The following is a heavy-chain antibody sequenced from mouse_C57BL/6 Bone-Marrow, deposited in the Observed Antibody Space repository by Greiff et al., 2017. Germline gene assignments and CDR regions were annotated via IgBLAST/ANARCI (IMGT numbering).Heavy chain of an antibody. CDR3: ARSAITTVVARAMDY. D-gene: IGHD1-1*01. CDR2: IHPNSGST. Sequence: VQLQQSGAELVKPGASVKLSCKASGYTFTSYWMHWVKQRPGQGLEWIGMIHPNSGSTNYNEKFKSKATLTVDKSSSTAYMQLSSLTSEDSAVYYCARSAITTVVARAMDYWGQGTSVTVSS. CDR1: GYTFTSYW. J-gene: IGHJ4*01. V-gene: IGHV1-64*01.